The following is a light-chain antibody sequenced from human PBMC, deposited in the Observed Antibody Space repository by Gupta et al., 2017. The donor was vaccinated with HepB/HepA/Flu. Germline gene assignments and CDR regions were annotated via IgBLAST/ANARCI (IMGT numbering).Light chain of an antibody. CDR3: QQYDDYPRT. Sequence: DIQMTQSSPTLSASVGDRVTTTCWDSKSISSWLAYYQQKPGKAPKLLIYKASTLESGVPSRFSGSGSGTVITITIRRVQPDDFATYCYQQYDDYPRTFGGGTKVEIK. CDR1: KSISSW. V-gene: IGKV1-5*03. J-gene: IGKJ4*01. CDR2: KAS.